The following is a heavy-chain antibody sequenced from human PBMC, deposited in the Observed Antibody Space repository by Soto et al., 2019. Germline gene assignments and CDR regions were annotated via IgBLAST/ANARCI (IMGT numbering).Heavy chain of an antibody. Sequence: GGSLRLSCTVSGFTFSSYCMHWVRQAPGKGLEWVAVISYVGSNKYYADSVKGRFTISRDNSKNTLYLQMNSLIAEDTAMYYCAGERGSGGYSYYGMDVWGQGTTVTVSS. D-gene: IGHD3-10*01. CDR1: GFTFSSYC. V-gene: IGHV3-30*03. J-gene: IGHJ6*02. CDR2: ISYVGSNK. CDR3: AGERGSGGYSYYGMDV.